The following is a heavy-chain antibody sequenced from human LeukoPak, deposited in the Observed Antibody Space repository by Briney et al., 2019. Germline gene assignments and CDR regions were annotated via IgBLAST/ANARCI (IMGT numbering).Heavy chain of an antibody. CDR2: INGDGSST. CDR3: ARRSSGSSPYYLDY. Sequence: GGSLRLSCAASGFTFSSYWMHWVRQAPGKGQVWVSRINGDGSSTSYADSVKGRVTISRDNAKNTLYLQMNSLGAEDTAVYYCARRSSGSSPYYLDYWGQGTLVTVSS. D-gene: IGHD1-26*01. CDR1: GFTFSSYW. V-gene: IGHV3-74*01. J-gene: IGHJ4*02.